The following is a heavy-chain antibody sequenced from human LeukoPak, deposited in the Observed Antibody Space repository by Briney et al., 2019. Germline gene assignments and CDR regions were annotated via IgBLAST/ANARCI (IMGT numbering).Heavy chain of an antibody. CDR1: GGSISSSSYY. CDR3: ARHPSGRMWLQQGGWFDP. CDR2: IYYSGST. J-gene: IGHJ5*02. V-gene: IGHV4-39*01. Sequence: SETLSLTCTVSGGSISSSSYYWGWIRQLPGKGLEWIGSIYYSGSTYYNPSLKSRVTISVDTSKNQFSLKLTSVTAADTAVYYCARHPSGRMWLQQGGWFDPWGQGTLVTVSS. D-gene: IGHD5-24*01.